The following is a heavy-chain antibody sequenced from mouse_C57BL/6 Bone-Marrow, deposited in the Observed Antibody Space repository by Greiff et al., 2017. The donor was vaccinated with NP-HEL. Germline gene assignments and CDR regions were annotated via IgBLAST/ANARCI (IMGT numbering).Heavy chain of an antibody. J-gene: IGHJ2*01. CDR1: GYTFTDYY. Sequence: QVQLQQSGPELVKPGASVKISCKASGYTFTDYYINWVKQRPGQGLEWIGWIFPGSGSTYYHEKFKGKATLTVDKSSSTAYMLLSSLTSEDSAVYFCARIPLYYYGSSYPFDYWGQGTTLTVSS. CDR3: ARIPLYYYGSSYPFDY. V-gene: IGHV1-75*01. CDR2: IFPGSGST. D-gene: IGHD1-1*01.